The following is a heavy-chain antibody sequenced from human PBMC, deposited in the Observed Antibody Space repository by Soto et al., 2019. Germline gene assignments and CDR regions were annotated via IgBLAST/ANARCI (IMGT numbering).Heavy chain of an antibody. V-gene: IGHV3-15*01. CDR3: TTDPTDVLDSGFY. CDR2: IKSKTDGGTT. CDR1: GFTFSNAW. Sequence: VGSLRLSCAASGFTFSNAWMSWVRQAPGKGLEWVGRIKSKTDGGTTDYAAPVKGRFTISRDDSKNTLYLQMNSLKTEDTAVYYCTTDPTDVLDSGFYWGQGTLVTVSS. D-gene: IGHD3-3*02. J-gene: IGHJ4*02.